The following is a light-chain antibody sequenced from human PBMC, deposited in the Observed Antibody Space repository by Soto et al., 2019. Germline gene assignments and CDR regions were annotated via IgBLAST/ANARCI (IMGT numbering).Light chain of an antibody. V-gene: IGKV1-5*03. J-gene: IGKJ1*01. CDR3: QQYNSYWT. CDR2: KAS. CDR1: QSISSW. Sequence: DIQMTQSPSILSASVGDRVTITCRASQSISSWLAWYQQKPGKAPKLLIYKASALESGVPSRFSGSGSGTEFTLTTSSLQPDDFATYYCQQYNSYWTFGQGTKVDIK.